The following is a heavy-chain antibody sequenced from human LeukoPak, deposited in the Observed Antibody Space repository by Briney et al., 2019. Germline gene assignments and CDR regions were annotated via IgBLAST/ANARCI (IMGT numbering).Heavy chain of an antibody. V-gene: IGHV3-21*01. D-gene: IGHD3-10*01. CDR1: GFTFSSYS. CDR3: ARAGNYYGRHTNWFDP. CDR2: ISSGTSYI. Sequence: GGSLRLSCAASGFTFSSYSMNWVRQAPGKGLEWVSSISSGTSYIYYADSVKGRFTISRDNAKNSLYLQMNSLRAEDTAVYYCARAGNYYGRHTNWFDPWGQGTLVTVSS. J-gene: IGHJ5*02.